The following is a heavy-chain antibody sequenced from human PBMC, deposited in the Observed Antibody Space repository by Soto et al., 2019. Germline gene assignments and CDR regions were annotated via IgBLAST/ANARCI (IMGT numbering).Heavy chain of an antibody. J-gene: IGHJ4*02. CDR1: GGTFSSYA. CDR2: IIPIFGTA. Sequence: SVKVSCKASGGTFSSYAISWVRQAPGQGLEWMGGIIPIFGTANYAQKFQGRVTIAADESTSTAYMELSSLRSEDTAVYYCARDYDHRTRNIDYWGQGTLVTVSS. CDR3: ARDYDHRTRNIDY. V-gene: IGHV1-69*13. D-gene: IGHD3-22*01.